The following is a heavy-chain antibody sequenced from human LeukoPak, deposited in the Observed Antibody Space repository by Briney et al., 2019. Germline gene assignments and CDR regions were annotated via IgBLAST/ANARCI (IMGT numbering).Heavy chain of an antibody. Sequence: GGSLRLSCAASGFTFGTYAIHWVRQAPGKGLEYVSGISGNGGSTYYANSVKGRFTISRDNSKNTLYLQMGGLRVEDMAVYYCARQAAGVVYWGQGTLVTVSS. D-gene: IGHD6-13*01. J-gene: IGHJ4*02. CDR2: ISGNGGST. V-gene: IGHV3-64*01. CDR3: ARQAAGVVY. CDR1: GFTFGTYA.